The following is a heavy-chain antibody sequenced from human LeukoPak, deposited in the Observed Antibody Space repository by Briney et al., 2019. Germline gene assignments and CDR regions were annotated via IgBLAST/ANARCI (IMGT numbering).Heavy chain of an antibody. CDR1: GGSISSYY. CDR2: IYYSGST. CDR3: ASVHGYSYLGV. J-gene: IGHJ6*02. V-gene: IGHV4-59*08. D-gene: IGHD5-18*01. Sequence: SETLSLTCTVSGGSISSYYWSWIRQPPGKGLEWIGYIYYSGSTNSNPSLKSRVTISVDTSKNQFSLKLSSVTAADTAVYYCASVHGYSYLGVWGQGTTVTVSS.